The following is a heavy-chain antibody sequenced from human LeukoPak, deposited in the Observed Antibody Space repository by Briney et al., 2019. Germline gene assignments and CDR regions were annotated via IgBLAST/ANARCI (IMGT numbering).Heavy chain of an antibody. Sequence: SETLSLTCAVYGGSFSGYYWSWIRQPPGKGLEWIGEINHSGSTNYNPSLKSRVTISVDTSKNQFSLKLSSVTAADTAVYYCARVRGAARLFGDYCGQGTLVTVSS. CDR1: GGSFSGYY. CDR2: INHSGST. V-gene: IGHV4-34*01. D-gene: IGHD6-6*01. J-gene: IGHJ4*02. CDR3: ARVRGAARLFGDY.